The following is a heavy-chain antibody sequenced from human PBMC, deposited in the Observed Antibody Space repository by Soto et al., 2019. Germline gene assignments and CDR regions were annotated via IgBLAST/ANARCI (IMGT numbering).Heavy chain of an antibody. D-gene: IGHD3-16*02. CDR3: ARDYRSLHGGMDV. V-gene: IGHV4-30-4*01. CDR1: GGSINGGDYH. J-gene: IGHJ6*04. Sequence: SETLSLTCTVSGGSINGGDYHLTWIRQTPGKGLEWIGAIYYSGSTYYNPSLKSRIRISVETSKNQFSLKLSSVTAAETDVYYCARDYRSLHGGMDVWGKGPTVTVSS. CDR2: IYYSGST.